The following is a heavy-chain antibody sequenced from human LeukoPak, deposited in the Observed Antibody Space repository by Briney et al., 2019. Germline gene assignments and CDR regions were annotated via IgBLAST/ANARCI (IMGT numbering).Heavy chain of an antibody. D-gene: IGHD5-12*01. CDR1: GFTFDDYA. Sequence: GGSLRLSCAASGFTFDDYAMHWVRQAPGKGLEWVSGISWNSGSIGHADSVKGRFTISRDNAKNSLYLQMNSLRAEDTALYYCGKGLNSGYDFIDYWGQGTLVTVSS. J-gene: IGHJ4*02. CDR2: ISWNSGSI. CDR3: GKGLNSGYDFIDY. V-gene: IGHV3-9*01.